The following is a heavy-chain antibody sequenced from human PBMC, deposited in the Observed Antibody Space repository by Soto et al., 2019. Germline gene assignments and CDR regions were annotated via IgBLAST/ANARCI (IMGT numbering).Heavy chain of an antibody. CDR1: GGSISSSSYY. J-gene: IGHJ5*02. CDR3: ARDASSSWYGGVWFDP. V-gene: IGHV4-39*02. CDR2: IYYSGST. D-gene: IGHD6-13*01. Sequence: QLQLQESGPGLVKPSETLSLTCTVSGGSISSSSYYWGWIRQPPGKGLEWIGSIYYSGSTYYNPSLKSRVTISVDTSKNQFSLKLSSVTAADTAVYYCARDASSSWYGGVWFDPWGQGTLVTVSS.